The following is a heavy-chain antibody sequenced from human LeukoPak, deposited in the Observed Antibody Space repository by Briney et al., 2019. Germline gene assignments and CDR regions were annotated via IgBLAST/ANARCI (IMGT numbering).Heavy chain of an antibody. Sequence: GGSLRLSCAASGFTFSSYAITWVRQAPGKGLEWVSAVSSNGAKTYYADSVKGRFTISRDNYKNMVFLQMNSLRAEDTAVYYCARDGRPLDYWGQGTLVTVSS. CDR1: GFTFSSYA. CDR2: VSSNGAKT. CDR3: ARDGRPLDY. V-gene: IGHV3-23*01. J-gene: IGHJ4*02.